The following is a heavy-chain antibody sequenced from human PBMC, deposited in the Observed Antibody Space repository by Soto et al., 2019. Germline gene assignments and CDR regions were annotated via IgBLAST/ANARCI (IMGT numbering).Heavy chain of an antibody. CDR3: AREGLFRGVLRVIRFDP. V-gene: IGHV1-3*01. D-gene: IGHD3-10*01. CDR1: GSIFTDYT. J-gene: IGHJ5*02. Sequence: QVQLVQSGAEVKKSGASGKVSCESSGSIFTDYTIHWVRQSPGQRLELMGWINAGNGDTKYSHQFQGRVTFSRDTSASTVYMELSSPRSEDTGGYYCAREGLFRGVLRVIRFDPWGQGTLVTVSS. CDR2: INAGNGDT.